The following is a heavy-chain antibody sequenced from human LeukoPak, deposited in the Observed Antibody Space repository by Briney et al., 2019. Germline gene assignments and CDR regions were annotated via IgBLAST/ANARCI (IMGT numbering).Heavy chain of an antibody. J-gene: IGHJ4*02. CDR2: IIPIFGTA. Sequence: GSSVKVSCKASGGTFSSYAISWVRQAPGQGLEWMGGIIPIFGTANYAQKFQGRVTITADEFTSTAYMELSSLRSEDTAVYYCARGSVLLALSFDYWGQGTLVTVSS. D-gene: IGHD2-15*01. CDR1: GGTFSSYA. CDR3: ARGSVLLALSFDY. V-gene: IGHV1-69*01.